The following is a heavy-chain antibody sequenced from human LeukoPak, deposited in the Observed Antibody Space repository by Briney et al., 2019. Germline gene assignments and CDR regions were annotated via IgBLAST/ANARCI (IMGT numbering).Heavy chain of an antibody. Sequence: ASVKVSCKAFGYPFTGYYIHWLRAAPGQGLEWMGWINPHSDDRNYAQRFQGRVTMTRDTSISTVYMELSGLTSDDTAVYYCARDGPCSRTSCQHFDSWGQGALVTASS. V-gene: IGHV1-2*02. J-gene: IGHJ4*02. CDR2: INPHSDDR. CDR3: ARDGPCSRTSCQHFDS. D-gene: IGHD2-2*01. CDR1: GYPFTGYY.